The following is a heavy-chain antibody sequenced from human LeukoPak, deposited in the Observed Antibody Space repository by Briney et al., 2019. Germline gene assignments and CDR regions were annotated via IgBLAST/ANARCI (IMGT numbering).Heavy chain of an antibody. J-gene: IGHJ1*01. Sequence: GGSLRLSCAASGFTFSTDWMNWVRQAPGKGLEWVATIKKDGSETYYVDFVKGRFTIFRDNAKNSVHLQMNSLRAADTAVYCSGGSGWTSEFWGQGTLVTVSS. V-gene: IGHV3-7*04. CDR1: GFTFSTDW. CDR3: GGSGWTSEF. CDR2: IKKDGSET. D-gene: IGHD6-19*01.